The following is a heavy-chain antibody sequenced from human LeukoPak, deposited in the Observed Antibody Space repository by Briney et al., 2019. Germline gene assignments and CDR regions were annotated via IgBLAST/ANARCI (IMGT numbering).Heavy chain of an antibody. CDR2: INPTGGIT. D-gene: IGHD3-22*01. J-gene: IGHJ3*01. Sequence: ASVKVSGKVSGYTFTRYFMFWVRQAPGQGPEWMGTINPTGGITSYAPKFQGRVTMTRDMSTTTVHMELSSLTSDDTAVYYCARGGGGNGYGYDAFDVWGQGTIVTVSS. CDR3: ARGGGGNGYGYDAFDV. CDR1: GYTFTRYF. V-gene: IGHV1-46*01.